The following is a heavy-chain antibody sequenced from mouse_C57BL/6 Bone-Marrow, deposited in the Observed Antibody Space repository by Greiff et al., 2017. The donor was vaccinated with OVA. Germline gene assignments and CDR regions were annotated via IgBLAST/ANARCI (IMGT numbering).Heavy chain of an antibody. CDR2: IDPSDSYT. J-gene: IGHJ4*01. V-gene: IGHV1-69*01. CDR1: GYTFTSYW. CDR3: ARDSNYRYCYAMDY. D-gene: IGHD2-5*01. Sequence: QVQLQQPGAELVMPGASVKLSCKASGYTFTSYWMHWVKQRPGQGLEWIGEIDPSDSYTNYNQKFKGKSTLTVDKSSSTAYMQLSSLTSEDSAVYYCARDSNYRYCYAMDYWGQGTSVTVSS.